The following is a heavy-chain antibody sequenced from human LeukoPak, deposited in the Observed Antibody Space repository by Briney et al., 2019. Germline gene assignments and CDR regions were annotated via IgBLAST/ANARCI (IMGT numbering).Heavy chain of an antibody. V-gene: IGHV1-69*04. Sequence: SVNVSCTASGGTFSSYAISWVRQAPGQGLEWMGRIIPIFGIANYAQKFQGRVTITADKSTSTAYMELSSLRSEDTAVYYCARGAYYYDSSGPRRSYWYFDLWGRGTLVTVSS. CDR2: IIPIFGIA. CDR1: GGTFSSYA. J-gene: IGHJ2*01. CDR3: ARGAYYYDSSGPRRSYWYFDL. D-gene: IGHD3-22*01.